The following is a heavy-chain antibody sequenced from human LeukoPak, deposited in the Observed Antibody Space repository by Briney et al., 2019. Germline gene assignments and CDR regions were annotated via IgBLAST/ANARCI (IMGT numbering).Heavy chain of an antibody. J-gene: IGHJ4*02. Sequence: SETLSLTCTVSGGSFSSYYWSWIRQPAGKGLEWIGRIYTSGSTNYNPSLKSRVTMSVDTSKNQFSLKLSSVTAADTTVYYCASSQYRGIAAAGTFDYWGQGTLVTVSS. CDR2: IYTSGST. CDR1: GGSFSSYY. D-gene: IGHD6-13*01. CDR3: ASSQYRGIAAAGTFDY. V-gene: IGHV4-4*07.